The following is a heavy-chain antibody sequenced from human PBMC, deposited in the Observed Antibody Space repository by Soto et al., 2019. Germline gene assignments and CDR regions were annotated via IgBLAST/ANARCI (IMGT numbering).Heavy chain of an antibody. CDR1: GFTFSRYG. J-gene: IGHJ4*02. CDR3: AKGKGVGATPDGANC. Sequence: EVQVLESGGGLVQPGGSLRLSCAASGFTFSRYGMNWVRQAPGKGQEWVSGVRSDGDTTYNADSVKGRFTVSRDNFRNTVDLQMNNLRVEDTAVYYCAKGKGVGATPDGANCWGQGTLVTVSP. CDR2: VRSDGDTT. D-gene: IGHD1-26*01. V-gene: IGHV3-23*01.